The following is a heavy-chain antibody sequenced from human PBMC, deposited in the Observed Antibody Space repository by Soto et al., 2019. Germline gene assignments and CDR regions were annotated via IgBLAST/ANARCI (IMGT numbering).Heavy chain of an antibody. J-gene: IGHJ6*02. CDR1: GGTFSSYA. Sequence: SVKVSCKASGGTFSSYAISWVRQAPGQGLEWMGGIIPIFGTANYAQKFQGRVTITADESTSTAYMELSSLRSEDTAVYYCARNSVDTAMAGYYYYGMDVWGQGTTVTVSS. D-gene: IGHD5-18*01. CDR2: IIPIFGTA. CDR3: ARNSVDTAMAGYYYYGMDV. V-gene: IGHV1-69*13.